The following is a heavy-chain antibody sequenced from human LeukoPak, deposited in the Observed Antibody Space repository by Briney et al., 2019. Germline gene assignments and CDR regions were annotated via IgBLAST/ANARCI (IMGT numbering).Heavy chain of an antibody. D-gene: IGHD5-12*01. CDR2: IIPIFGTA. J-gene: IGHJ6*03. V-gene: IGHV1-69*05. CDR1: GGTFSIYA. CDR3: ARTYSGYPGHYYYYMDV. Sequence: GASVKVSCKASGGTFSIYAISWVRQAPGQGLEWMGGIIPIFGTANYAQKFQGRVTITTDESTSTAYMELSSLRSEDTAVYYCARTYSGYPGHYYYYMDVWGKGTTVTVSS.